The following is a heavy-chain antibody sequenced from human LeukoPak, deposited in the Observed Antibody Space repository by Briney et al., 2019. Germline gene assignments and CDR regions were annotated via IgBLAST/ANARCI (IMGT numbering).Heavy chain of an antibody. J-gene: IGHJ3*02. D-gene: IGHD3-22*01. CDR2: IYYSGST. V-gene: IGHV4-31*03. Sequence: PSETLSLTCTVSGGSISSCGYYWSWIRQHPGKGLEWIGYIYYSGSTYYNPSLKSRVTISVDTSKNQFSLKLSSVTAADTAVYYCASSYYYDSSGYYGDAFDIWGQGTMVTVSS. CDR3: ASSYYYDSSGYYGDAFDI. CDR1: GGSISSCGYY.